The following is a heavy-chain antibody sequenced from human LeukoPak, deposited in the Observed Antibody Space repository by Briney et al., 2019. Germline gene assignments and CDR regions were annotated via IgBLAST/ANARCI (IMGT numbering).Heavy chain of an antibody. CDR2: ISYDGSNK. D-gene: IGHD3-10*01. CDR3: AKGGMVRGVMYAFDI. J-gene: IGHJ3*02. V-gene: IGHV3-30*18. Sequence: GGSLRLSCAASGFTFSSYGMHWVRQAPGKGLEWVAVISYDGSNKYYADSVKGRFTISRDNSKNTLYLQMNSLRAEDTAVYYCAKGGMVRGVMYAFDIWGQGTMVTVSS. CDR1: GFTFSSYG.